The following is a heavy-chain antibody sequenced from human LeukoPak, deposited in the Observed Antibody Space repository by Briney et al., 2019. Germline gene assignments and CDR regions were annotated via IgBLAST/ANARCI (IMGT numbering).Heavy chain of an antibody. CDR3: AREGDCSGGSCYWDY. J-gene: IGHJ4*02. Sequence: ASVKVSCKASGYTFTGYYMHWVRRAPGQGLEWMGWINPNSGGTNYAQKFQGWVTMTRDTSISTAYMELSRLRSDDTAVYYCAREGDCSGGSCYWDYWGQGTLVTVSS. CDR1: GYTFTGYY. V-gene: IGHV1-2*04. D-gene: IGHD2-15*01. CDR2: INPNSGGT.